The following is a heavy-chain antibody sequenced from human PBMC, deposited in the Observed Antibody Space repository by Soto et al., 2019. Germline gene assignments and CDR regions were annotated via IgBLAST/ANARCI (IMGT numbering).Heavy chain of an antibody. CDR3: ARLYLGIQLWSPFDY. Sequence: PSDTLSLTCTVSGGSISTSVYYWGWIRQPPGRGLEWMANIYYSGSAYYNPSLKSRVSTSVDTSKNQFSLKLSSVTAADTAVYYCARLYLGIQLWSPFDYWGPGTLVTVSS. D-gene: IGHD5-18*01. J-gene: IGHJ4*02. CDR1: GGSISTSVYY. V-gene: IGHV4-39*01. CDR2: IYYSGSA.